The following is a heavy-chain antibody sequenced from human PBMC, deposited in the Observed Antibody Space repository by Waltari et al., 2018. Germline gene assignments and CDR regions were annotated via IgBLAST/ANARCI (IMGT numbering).Heavy chain of an antibody. J-gene: IGHJ4*02. CDR3: ARGNHLDF. CDR1: GYSFSDYD. Sequence: QVPLVQSGAEAGKPGASVKVSCQATGYSFSDYDIYWVRQAPGQGLEWMAWIKPNSGETKYAQKFQGRVTLTRDTSISTAYMELPRMTVDDTAVYYCARGNHLDFWGQGTIVTVSS. V-gene: IGHV1-2*02. CDR2: IKPNSGET.